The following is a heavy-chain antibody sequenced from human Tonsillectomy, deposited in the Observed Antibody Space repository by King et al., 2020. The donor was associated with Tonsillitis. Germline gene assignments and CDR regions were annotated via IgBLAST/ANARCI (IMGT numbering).Heavy chain of an antibody. D-gene: IGHD1-1*01. V-gene: IGHV4-59*01. CDR2: IYYSGST. J-gene: IGHJ2*01. CDR1: GGSISSYY. Sequence: VQLQESGPGLVKPSETLSLTCTVSGGSISSYYWSWIRQPPGKGLEWIGYIYYSGSTNYNPSLKSRVTISVDTSKNQFSLKLSSVTAADAAVYYCARDRSTWYFGLWGRGTLVTVSS. CDR3: ARDRSTWYFGL.